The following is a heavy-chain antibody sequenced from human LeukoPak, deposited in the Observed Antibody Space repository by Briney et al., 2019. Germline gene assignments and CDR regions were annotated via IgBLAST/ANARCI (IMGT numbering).Heavy chain of an antibody. CDR2: IYPGDSDT. V-gene: IGHV5-51*01. CDR3: ARNYYDSSGYYYVALGSFDY. J-gene: IGHJ4*02. D-gene: IGHD3-22*01. Sequence: GASLKISCQGSGYRFTNYWIGWVGQLPGKGLEWMGIIYPGDSDTRYSPSFQGQVTISADKSISTAYLQWSSLKASDTAMYYCARNYYDSSGYYYVALGSFDYWGQGTLVTVSS. CDR1: GYRFTNYW.